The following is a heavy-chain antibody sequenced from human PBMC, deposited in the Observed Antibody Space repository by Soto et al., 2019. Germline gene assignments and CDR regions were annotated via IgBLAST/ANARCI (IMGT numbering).Heavy chain of an antibody. CDR2: MYFGGSF. CDR3: ARSYYDTTGFAVDP. J-gene: IGHJ5*02. D-gene: IGHD3-22*01. CDR1: GDSVSTGY. V-gene: IGHV4-59*02. Sequence: QMQLQESGPRLVKPSETLSLTCTVSGDSVSTGYWSWIRQPPGKGLEWIGFMYFGGSFNYNPSLPRRVTISVEPSKTQFSMQLTSVTAADTAVYYCARSYYDTTGFAVDPWGQGTLVTVSS.